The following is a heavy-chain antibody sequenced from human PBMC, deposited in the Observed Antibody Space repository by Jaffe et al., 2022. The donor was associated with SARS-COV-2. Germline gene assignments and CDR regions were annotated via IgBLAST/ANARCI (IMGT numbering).Heavy chain of an antibody. D-gene: IGHD6-6*01. Sequence: QVQLVQSGAEVKKPGSSVKVSCKASGGTFSSYTISWVRQAPGQGLEWMGRIIPILGIANYAQKFQGRVTITADKSTSTAYMELSSLRSEDTAVYYCARDPGSSRLLDYWGQGTLVTVSS. CDR3: ARDPGSSRLLDY. J-gene: IGHJ4*02. CDR2: IIPILGIA. CDR1: GGTFSSYT. V-gene: IGHV1-69*08.